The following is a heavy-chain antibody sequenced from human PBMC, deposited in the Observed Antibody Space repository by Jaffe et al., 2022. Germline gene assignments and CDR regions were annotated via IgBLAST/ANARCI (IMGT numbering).Heavy chain of an antibody. CDR3: VRHEVFDY. V-gene: IGHV5-51*01. J-gene: IGHJ4*02. Sequence: EVQLVQSGAEVKKPGESLKISCKVSGYRFATYWIGWVRQMPGKGLEWMGIIYPSDSDTRYSPSFQGQVTISADKSISTAYLQWISLKASDTAMYYCVRHEVFDYWGQGTLVTVSS. CDR2: IYPSDSDT. CDR1: GYRFATYW.